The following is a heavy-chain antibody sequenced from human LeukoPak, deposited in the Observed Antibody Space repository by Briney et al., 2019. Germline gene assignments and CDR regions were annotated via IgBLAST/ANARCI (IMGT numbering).Heavy chain of an antibody. CDR1: GFTFSSYA. CDR2: ISGSGGST. CDR3: AKDRVRELPRLSYFDY. D-gene: IGHD1-26*01. J-gene: IGHJ4*02. V-gene: IGHV3-23*01. Sequence: GGSLRLSCAASGFTFSSYAMSWVRQAPGKGLEWVSAISGSGGSTYYADSVKGRFTISRDNSKNTLYLQMNSLRAEDTAVYYCAKDRVRELPRLSYFDYWGQGTLVTVSS.